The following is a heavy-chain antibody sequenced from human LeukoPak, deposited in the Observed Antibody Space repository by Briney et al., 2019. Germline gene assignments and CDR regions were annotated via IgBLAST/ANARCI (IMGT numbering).Heavy chain of an antibody. CDR2: ISYDGSNK. CDR1: GFTLSSYA. V-gene: IGHV3-30-3*01. Sequence: GGSLRLSCAASGFTLSSYAMHWVRQAPGKGLEWVAVISYDGSNKYYADSVKGRFTISRDNSKNTLYLQMNSLRAEDTAVYYCARGREVGAMFLGWFDPWGQGTLVTVSS. CDR3: ARGREVGAMFLGWFDP. J-gene: IGHJ5*02. D-gene: IGHD1-26*01.